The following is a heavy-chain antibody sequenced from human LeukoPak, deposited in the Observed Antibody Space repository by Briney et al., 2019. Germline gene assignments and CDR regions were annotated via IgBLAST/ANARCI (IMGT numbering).Heavy chain of an antibody. CDR1: GGSVSSGNYY. V-gene: IGHV4-61*01. Sequence: SETLSLTCTVSGGSVSSGNYYWTWIRQPPGKGLEWIGYNSYSGSANYNPSLKSRVTILLDMSKNQFSLKLSSVTAADTAIYSCARRVSGDYGHWFDPWGQGTLVTVSS. CDR2: NSYSGSA. D-gene: IGHD4-17*01. J-gene: IGHJ5*02. CDR3: ARRVSGDYGHWFDP.